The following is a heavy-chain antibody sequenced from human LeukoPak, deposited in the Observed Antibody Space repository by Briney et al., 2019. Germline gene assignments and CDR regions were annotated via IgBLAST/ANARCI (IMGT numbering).Heavy chain of an antibody. Sequence: SVKVSCKASGGTFSSYAISWVRQAPGQGLEWMGGIIPIFGTANYAQKFRGRVTITADESTSTAYMELSSLRSEDTAVYYCAREEGYCSSTSCSNWFDPWGQGTLVTVSS. CDR1: GGTFSSYA. CDR3: AREEGYCSSTSCSNWFDP. V-gene: IGHV1-69*13. D-gene: IGHD2-2*01. J-gene: IGHJ5*02. CDR2: IIPIFGTA.